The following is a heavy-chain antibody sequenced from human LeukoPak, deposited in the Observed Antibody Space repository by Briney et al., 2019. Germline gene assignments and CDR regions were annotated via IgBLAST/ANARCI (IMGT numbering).Heavy chain of an antibody. V-gene: IGHV3-30*02. CDR2: IRYDGSNK. D-gene: IGHD2-2*01. J-gene: IGHJ6*03. CDR3: AKAARYCSSTSCYYYYYMDV. Sequence: SGGSLRLSCAASGFTFSSYGMHWVRQAPGKGLEWVAFIRYDGSNKYYADSVKGRFTISRDNSKNTLYLQMNSLRAEDTAVYYCAKAARYCSSTSCYYYYYMDVWGKGTTVTVSS. CDR1: GFTFSSYG.